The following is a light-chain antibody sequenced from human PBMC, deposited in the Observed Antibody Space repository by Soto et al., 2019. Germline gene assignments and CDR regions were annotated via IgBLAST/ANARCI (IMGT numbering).Light chain of an antibody. Sequence: QSVLTQPPSASGSPGQSVTISCTGTSSDIGAYNYVSWFQQLPGEAPKLLIYDVTERPSGVPDRFSGSKSGNTASLTVSGILAEDEADYYCCSHAGDSVVFGGGTKVTVL. CDR2: DVT. V-gene: IGLV2-8*01. J-gene: IGLJ2*01. CDR1: SSDIGAYNY. CDR3: CSHAGDSVV.